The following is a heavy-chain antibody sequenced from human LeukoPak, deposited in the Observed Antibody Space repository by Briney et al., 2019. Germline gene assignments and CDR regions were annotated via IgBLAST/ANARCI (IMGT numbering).Heavy chain of an antibody. D-gene: IGHD3-22*01. Sequence: SETLSLTCAVYGGSFSGYYWSWIRQPPGKGLEWIGEINHSGSTNYNPSLKSRVTISVDTSKNQFSLKLSSVTAADTAVYYRARHSYDSSWGYYYYGMDVWGQGTTVTVSS. CDR1: GGSFSGYY. CDR3: ARHSYDSSWGYYYYGMDV. CDR2: INHSGST. J-gene: IGHJ6*02. V-gene: IGHV4-34*01.